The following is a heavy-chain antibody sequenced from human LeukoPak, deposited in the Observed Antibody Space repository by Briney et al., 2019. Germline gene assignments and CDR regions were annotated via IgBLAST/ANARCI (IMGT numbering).Heavy chain of an antibody. CDR3: AREGYRLGSSTRTRFDY. CDR2: INSDGSST. CDR1: GFTFSSYW. V-gene: IGHV3-74*01. Sequence: GGSLRLSCAASGFTFSSYWMHWVRQAPGKGLVWVSRINSDGSSTSYADSVKGRFTISRDNAKNSLYLQMNSLRAEDTAVYYCAREGYRLGSSTRTRFDYWGQGTLVTVSS. J-gene: IGHJ4*02. D-gene: IGHD2-2*01.